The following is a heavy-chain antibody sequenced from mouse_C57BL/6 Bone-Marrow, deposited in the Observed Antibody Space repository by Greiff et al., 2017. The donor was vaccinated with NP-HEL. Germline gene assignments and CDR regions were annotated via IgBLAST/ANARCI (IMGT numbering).Heavy chain of an antibody. CDR1: GFTFSSYA. D-gene: IGHD1-1*01. CDR2: ISSGGDYI. CDR3: TRDPGILSLDY. Sequence: EVKLMESGEGLVKPGGSLKLSCAASGFTFSSYAMSWVRQTPEKRLEWVAYISSGGDYIYYADTVKGRFTISRDNARNTLYLQMSSLKSEDTAMYYCTRDPGILSLDYWGQGTTLTVSS. J-gene: IGHJ2*01. V-gene: IGHV5-9-1*02.